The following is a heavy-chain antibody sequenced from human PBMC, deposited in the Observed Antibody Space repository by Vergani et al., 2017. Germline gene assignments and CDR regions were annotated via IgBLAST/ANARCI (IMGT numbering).Heavy chain of an antibody. CDR3: ARVVGLLWFGEYYFDY. CDR1: GFTFSDHY. D-gene: IGHD3-10*01. J-gene: IGHJ4*02. Sequence: EVQLVESGGGLVKPGGSLRLSCAASGFTFSDHYMDWVRQAPGKGLEWVGRTRNKANSYTTEYAASVKGRFTISRDDSKNSLYLQMNSLKTEDTAVYYCARVVGLLWFGEYYFDYWGQGTLVTVSS. V-gene: IGHV3-72*01. CDR2: TRNKANSYTT.